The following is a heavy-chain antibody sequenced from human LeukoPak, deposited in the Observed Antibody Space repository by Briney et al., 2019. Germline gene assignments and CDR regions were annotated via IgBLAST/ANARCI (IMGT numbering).Heavy chain of an antibody. V-gene: IGHV3-13*04. D-gene: IGHD3-22*01. CDR3: ARERKGRSDSSGLYGMDV. CDR2: IGTAGDT. Sequence: GGSLRLSCAASGFTFSTYDMHWVRQPTGKGLEWVSGIGTAGDTYYPDSVKGRFTISRENAKNSLYLQMNSLRAGDTAVYYCARERKGRSDSSGLYGMDVWGQGTPVTVSS. CDR1: GFTFSTYD. J-gene: IGHJ6*02.